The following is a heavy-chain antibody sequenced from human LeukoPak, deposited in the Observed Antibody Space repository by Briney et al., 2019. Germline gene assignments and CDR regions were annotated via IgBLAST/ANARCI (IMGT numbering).Heavy chain of an antibody. V-gene: IGHV3-21*01. Sequence: GGSLRLSCAASGFTFSSYSMNWVRQAPGKGLEWVSSISSSSSYIYYADSVKGRFTISRDNAKNSLYLQTNSLRAEDTAVYYCARDQAPGGGVDYWGQGTLVTVSS. J-gene: IGHJ4*02. D-gene: IGHD3-10*01. CDR3: ARDQAPGGGVDY. CDR1: GFTFSSYS. CDR2: ISSSSSYI.